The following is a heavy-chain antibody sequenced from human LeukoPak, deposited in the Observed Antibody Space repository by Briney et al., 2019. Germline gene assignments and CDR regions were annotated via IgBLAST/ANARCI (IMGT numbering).Heavy chain of an antibody. D-gene: IGHD1-7*01. J-gene: IGHJ3*02. CDR2: INPNSGVT. Sequence: ASVTVSCKASGYTFIDYFIHWMRQTPGQGLEWLGWINPNSGVTRYAQKFQDRVTMTRDTAAYMELSSLKSDDTAVYYCVRAVSGTLGGAFDIWGHGTPVTVSS. V-gene: IGHV1-2*02. CDR3: VRAVSGTLGGAFDI. CDR1: GYTFIDYF.